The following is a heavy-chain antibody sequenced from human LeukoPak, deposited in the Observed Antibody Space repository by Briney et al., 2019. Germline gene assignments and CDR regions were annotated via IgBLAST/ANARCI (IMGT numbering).Heavy chain of an antibody. CDR2: IYYSGST. CDR3: ARHRTSGWGLDY. D-gene: IGHD6-19*01. CDR1: GGSMSSYS. V-gene: IGHV4-59*08. Sequence: SETLSLTCTVSGGSMSSYSWSWIRQPPGEGLEWIGFIYYSGSTNYNPSLKSRVTISVDTSKNQFSLKVNSVTAADTAVYYFARHRTSGWGLDYWGQGTLVTVSS. J-gene: IGHJ4*02.